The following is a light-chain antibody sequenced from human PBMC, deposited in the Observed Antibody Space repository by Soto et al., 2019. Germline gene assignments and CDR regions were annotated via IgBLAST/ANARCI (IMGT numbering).Light chain of an antibody. CDR3: YSYAGRNVWV. V-gene: IGLV2-8*01. J-gene: IGLJ3*02. Sequence: QSALTQPPSASGSPGQSVTISCTGTSSDVGGYNYVSWYQQHPGKAPKLMIYEVTKRPSGVPDRFSGSKSGNTASLTVSGLQAEDEADYYCYSYAGRNVWVFGGGTQLTVL. CDR1: SSDVGGYNY. CDR2: EVT.